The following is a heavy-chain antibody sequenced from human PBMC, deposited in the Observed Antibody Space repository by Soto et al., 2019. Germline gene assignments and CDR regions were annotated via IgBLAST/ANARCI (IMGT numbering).Heavy chain of an antibody. CDR3: ARGVYDILTGNAFDI. Sequence: ASVKVSCKASGGTFSSYAISWVRQAPGQGLEWMGWINPNSGGTNYAQKFQGWVTMTRDTSISTAYMELSRLRSDDTAVYYCARGVYDILTGNAFDIWGQGTMVTVSS. CDR1: GGTFSSYA. V-gene: IGHV1-2*04. D-gene: IGHD3-9*01. CDR2: INPNSGGT. J-gene: IGHJ3*02.